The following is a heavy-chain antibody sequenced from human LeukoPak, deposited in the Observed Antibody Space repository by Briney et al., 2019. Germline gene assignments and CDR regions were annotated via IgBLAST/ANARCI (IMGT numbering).Heavy chain of an antibody. CDR1: GFTFSSYA. Sequence: PGGSLRLSCPASGFTFSSYAMSWVRQAPGKGLEWVSAISGSGGSTYYADSVKGRFTISRDNSKNTLYLQMNSLRAEDTAVYYCAKWGSSWPYYFGMDVWGQGTTVTVSS. V-gene: IGHV3-23*01. CDR2: ISGSGGST. CDR3: AKWGSSWPYYFGMDV. D-gene: IGHD6-13*01. J-gene: IGHJ6*02.